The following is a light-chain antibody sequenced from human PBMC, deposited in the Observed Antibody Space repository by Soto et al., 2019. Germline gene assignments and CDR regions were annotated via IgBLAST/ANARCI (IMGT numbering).Light chain of an antibody. Sequence: QPVLTQPPSVSGAPGQRVTISCTGSSSNIGAPYDVHWYQHLPGAAPKLLIFANSRRPSGVPDRFSGSKSGNSASLAITGLQSEDEADYYCQSYDISLSIWVFGGGTKLTVL. V-gene: IGLV1-40*01. J-gene: IGLJ3*02. CDR3: QSYDISLSIWV. CDR2: ANS. CDR1: SSNIGAPYD.